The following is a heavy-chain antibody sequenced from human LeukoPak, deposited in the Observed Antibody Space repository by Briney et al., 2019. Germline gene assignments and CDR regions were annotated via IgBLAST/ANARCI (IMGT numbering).Heavy chain of an antibody. D-gene: IGHD3-22*01. CDR1: GFTFNIYA. CDR2: ITSSGDAT. Sequence: GGSLRLSCAASGFTFNIYAMSWVRQAPGKGLEWVSSITSSGDATFHADSVKDRFTIFRDNSKSTLYLQMSRLRVEDTAVYYCAKDRPNYHESNGHYYRLNGDSWGQGTLVTVSS. V-gene: IGHV3-23*01. J-gene: IGHJ5*01. CDR3: AKDRPNYHESNGHYYRLNGDS.